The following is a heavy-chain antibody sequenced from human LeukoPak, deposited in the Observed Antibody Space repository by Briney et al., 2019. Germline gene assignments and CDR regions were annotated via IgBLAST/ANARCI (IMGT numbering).Heavy chain of an antibody. J-gene: IGHJ4*02. Sequence: GGSLRLSCTASGFIVTNNYINWVRQAPGKGLEWVSLVYSGGSTYYADSVKGRFTISRDNSKNMVYLQMNSLRAENTAMYYCARDPPAVLIDTYGWGQGTLVTVSS. CDR2: VYSGGST. V-gene: IGHV3-66*01. D-gene: IGHD2-8*01. CDR3: ARDPPAVLIDTYG. CDR1: GFIVTNNY.